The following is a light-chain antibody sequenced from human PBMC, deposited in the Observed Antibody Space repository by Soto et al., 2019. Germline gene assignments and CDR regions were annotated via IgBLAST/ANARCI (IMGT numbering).Light chain of an antibody. CDR2: GNI. Sequence: QSVLTQPPSVSGAPGQRVTISCPGSSSNIGAGYDVHWYQQLPGSAPKLLIYGNINRPSGVPDRFSGSKSGNTASLTISGLQAEDEADYFCCSYAGGYTYLFGTGTKVNVL. CDR3: CSYAGGYTYL. V-gene: IGLV1-40*01. J-gene: IGLJ1*01. CDR1: SSNIGAGYD.